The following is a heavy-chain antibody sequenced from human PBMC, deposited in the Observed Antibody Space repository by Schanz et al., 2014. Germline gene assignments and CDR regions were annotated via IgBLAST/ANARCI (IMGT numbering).Heavy chain of an antibody. Sequence: QEQLVQSGAEVKTPGDSVKVSCKASGYSIGGYYMHWVRQAPGQGLEWLGRITPKTGVTNYAQKFNDRVTMTRDTSSTTAYMELNSLRSDDTAVYYCVRELSGGTFDYWGQGALVTVSS. V-gene: IGHV1-2*06. D-gene: IGHD1-1*01. CDR3: VRELSGGTFDY. CDR2: ITPKTGVT. CDR1: GYSIGGYY. J-gene: IGHJ4*02.